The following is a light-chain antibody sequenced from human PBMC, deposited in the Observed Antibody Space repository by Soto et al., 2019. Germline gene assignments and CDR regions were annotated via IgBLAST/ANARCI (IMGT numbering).Light chain of an antibody. CDR2: SSN. CDR3: AAWDDSLNGHS. J-gene: IGLJ1*01. Sequence: QSVLTQPHSASGTPGQRVAISCSGSSSNIGSNSVHWFQQVPGTAPKPLIYSSNQRPSGVPERFSGSKSGTSASLAISGIQSEDEADYYCAAWDDSLNGHSFGTGTKVTVL. CDR1: SSNIGSNS. V-gene: IGLV1-44*01.